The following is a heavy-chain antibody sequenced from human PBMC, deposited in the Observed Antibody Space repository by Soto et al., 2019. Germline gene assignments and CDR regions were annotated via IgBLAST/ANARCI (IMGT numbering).Heavy chain of an antibody. CDR2: IDPSDSYT. J-gene: IGHJ4*01. Sequence: GESLKISCKGSGYSFTSYWISWVRQMPGKGMEWMGRIDPSDSYTNYSPSFQGHVTISADKSITTAYLQWSGLRASDTAMYFCARHLVGSTRGNFDYWGQGTLVTASS. CDR3: ARHLVGSTRGNFDY. CDR1: GYSFTSYW. V-gene: IGHV5-10-1*01. D-gene: IGHD2-2*01.